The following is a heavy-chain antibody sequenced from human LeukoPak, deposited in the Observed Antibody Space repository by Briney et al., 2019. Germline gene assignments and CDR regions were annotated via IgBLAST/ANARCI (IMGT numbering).Heavy chain of an antibody. V-gene: IGHV3-23*01. CDR3: AKDLGFSGLGYAMDV. Sequence: PGVSLRLSCAASGFTFSSYAMSWVRQAPGKGLEWVSAISGSGGSTYYADSVQGRFTISRDNSKNTLYLQMNSLRAEDTSVYYCAKDLGFSGLGYAMDVWGQGTTVTVSS. J-gene: IGHJ6*02. CDR2: ISGSGGST. CDR1: GFTFSSYA. D-gene: IGHD3-10*01.